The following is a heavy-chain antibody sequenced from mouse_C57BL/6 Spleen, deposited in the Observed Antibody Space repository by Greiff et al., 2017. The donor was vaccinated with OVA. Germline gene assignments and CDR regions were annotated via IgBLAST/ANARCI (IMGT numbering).Heavy chain of an antibody. CDR2: IYPGDGDT. CDR1: GYAFSSSW. D-gene: IGHD1-1*01. CDR3: ARGGVAPYAMDY. J-gene: IGHJ4*01. Sequence: VQLQQSGPELVKPGASVKISCKASGYAFSSSWMNWVKQRPGKGLEWIGRIYPGDGDTNYNGKFKGKATLTADKSSSTAYMQLSSLTSEDSAVYFCARGGVAPYAMDYWGQGTSVTVSS. V-gene: IGHV1-82*01.